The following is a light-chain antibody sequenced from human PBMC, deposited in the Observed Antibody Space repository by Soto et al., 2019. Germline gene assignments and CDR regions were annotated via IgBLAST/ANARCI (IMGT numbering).Light chain of an antibody. CDR2: GAS. J-gene: IGKJ5*01. CDR1: QSVSSD. CDR3: KQYKEWPPFT. Sequence: EIVMTQSPATLSVSPGERATLSCRASQSVSSDLAWYHQKPGQAPRLLIYGASNRASGIPARFSAWGSGTDFTLTISRLEPEDFAVYYCKQYKEWPPFTFGQGTRLEIK. V-gene: IGKV3D-15*01.